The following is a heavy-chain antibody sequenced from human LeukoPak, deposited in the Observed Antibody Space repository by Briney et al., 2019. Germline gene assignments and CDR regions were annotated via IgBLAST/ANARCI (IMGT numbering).Heavy chain of an antibody. Sequence: SVKVSCKTSGGTLNSYAISWVRQAPGQGLEWMGGIVPIFGTPSYAQKFQGRVTISADTSTGTAYMELSSLRSDDTAIYHCAREESIGSYQFLHDSWGQGTLVTVSS. D-gene: IGHD3-10*01. J-gene: IGHJ4*02. V-gene: IGHV1-69*06. CDR2: IVPIFGTP. CDR3: AREESIGSYQFLHDS. CDR1: GGTLNSYA.